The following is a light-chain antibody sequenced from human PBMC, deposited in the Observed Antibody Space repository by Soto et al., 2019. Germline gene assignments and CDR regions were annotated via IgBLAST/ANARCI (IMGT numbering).Light chain of an antibody. J-gene: IGKJ5*01. V-gene: IGKV1-5*01. CDR1: QTISRW. Sequence: DIQLTQTPSTLSASVGDEVTITCRASQTISRWLAWYQQKPGRAPKLLIYDAATLESGVPTRFSGSGSETEFTLTISRLQPDDFATYFCHPRAFGQGTRLENK. CDR3: HPRA. CDR2: DAA.